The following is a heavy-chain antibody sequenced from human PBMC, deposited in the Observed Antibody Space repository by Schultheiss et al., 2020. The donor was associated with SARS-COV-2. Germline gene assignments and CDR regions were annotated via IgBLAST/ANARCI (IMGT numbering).Heavy chain of an antibody. CDR3: ARYGGYCSSTSCPWGYFQH. CDR1: GYTFTGYY. Sequence: VSCKASGYTFTGYYMHWVRQAPGQGLEWMGWINPNSGGTNYAQKFQGRVTMTRDTSISTAYMELSRLRSDDTAVYYCARYGGYCSSTSCPWGYFQHWGQGTLVTVSS. V-gene: IGHV1-2*02. D-gene: IGHD2-2*01. J-gene: IGHJ1*01. CDR2: INPNSGGT.